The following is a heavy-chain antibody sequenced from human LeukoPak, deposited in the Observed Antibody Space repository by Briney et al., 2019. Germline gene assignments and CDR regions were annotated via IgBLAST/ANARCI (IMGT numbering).Heavy chain of an antibody. V-gene: IGHV5-51*01. CDR3: ASVQWRGDAFDI. CDR2: IYPGDSDT. CDR1: GYSFTSYW. J-gene: IGHJ3*02. Sequence: HGGSLQISCKGSGYSFTSYWIGWVRQMPGKGLEGMGIIYPGDSDTRYSPSFQGQVTISADKSISTAYLQWSSLKASDTAMYYCASVQWRGDAFDIWGQGTMVTVSS. D-gene: IGHD6-19*01.